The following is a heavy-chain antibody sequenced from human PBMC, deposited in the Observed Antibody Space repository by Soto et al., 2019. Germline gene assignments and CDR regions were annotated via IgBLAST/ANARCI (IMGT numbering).Heavy chain of an antibody. CDR2: ISSSSSTI. CDR3: ARDIAGAWDRTFDY. Sequence: PGGSLRLSCAASGFTFSSYSMNWVRQAPGKELEWVSYISSSSSTIYYADSVKGRFTISRDNAKNSLYLQMNSLRDEDTAVYYCARDIAGAWDRTFDYWGQGTLVTVSS. CDR1: GFTFSSYS. V-gene: IGHV3-48*02. J-gene: IGHJ4*02. D-gene: IGHD1-26*01.